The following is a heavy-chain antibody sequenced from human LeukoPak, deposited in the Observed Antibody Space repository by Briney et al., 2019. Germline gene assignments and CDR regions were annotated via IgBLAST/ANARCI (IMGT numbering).Heavy chain of an antibody. Sequence: GGSLRLSCAASGFTFSSYAMHWVRQAPGKGLEYVSAISSNGGSTYYANSVKGRFTISRDNSKNTLYLQMGSLRAEDMAVYYCARLAQGYDILTGYYYDYWGQGTLVTVSS. CDR2: ISSNGGST. CDR3: ARLAQGYDILTGYYYDY. V-gene: IGHV3-64*01. J-gene: IGHJ4*02. CDR1: GFTFSSYA. D-gene: IGHD3-9*01.